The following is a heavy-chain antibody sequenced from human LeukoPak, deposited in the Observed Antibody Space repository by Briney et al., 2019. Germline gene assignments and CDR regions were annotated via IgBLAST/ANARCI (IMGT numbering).Heavy chain of an antibody. CDR2: INTNTGDP. CDR1: GYTFNGNS. V-gene: IGHV7-4-1*02. CDR3: ARDAPDGGVSKFDY. J-gene: IGHJ4*02. D-gene: IGHD3-3*01. Sequence: ASVKVSCKTSGYTFNGNSVNWVRQAPGQGLEWMGYINTNTGDPTYAQDFTGRFVFSSDTSVSTAYLQISSLKAEDTAVYYCARDAPDGGVSKFDYWGQGTLVTVSS.